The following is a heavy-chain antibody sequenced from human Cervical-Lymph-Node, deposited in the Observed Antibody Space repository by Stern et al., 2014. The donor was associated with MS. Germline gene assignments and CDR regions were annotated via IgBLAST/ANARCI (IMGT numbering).Heavy chain of an antibody. Sequence: EVKLVESGGGLVQPGGSLRLSCAASGFTFSSYSMNWVRQAPGKGLEWLSYISSGGSVIYYADSVKGRFTISRDYAKNSLYLQMNSLTDEDTAVYYCARDYCRTTTCRFDYWGQGTLVTVSS. CDR1: GFTFSSYS. CDR2: ISSGGSVI. CDR3: ARDYCRTTTCRFDY. V-gene: IGHV3-48*02. D-gene: IGHD2-2*01. J-gene: IGHJ4*02.